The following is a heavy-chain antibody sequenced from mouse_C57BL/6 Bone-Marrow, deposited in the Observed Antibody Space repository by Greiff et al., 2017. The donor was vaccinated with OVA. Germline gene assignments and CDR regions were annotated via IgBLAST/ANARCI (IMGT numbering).Heavy chain of an antibody. V-gene: IGHV1-7*01. CDR2: INPSSGYT. J-gene: IGHJ2*01. CDR3: ATPKSLITTVVATDFDY. Sequence: PGQGLEWIGYINPSSGYTKYNQKFKDKATLTADKSSSTAYMQLSSLTYEDSAVYYCATPKSLITTVVATDFDYWGQGTTLTVSS. D-gene: IGHD1-1*01.